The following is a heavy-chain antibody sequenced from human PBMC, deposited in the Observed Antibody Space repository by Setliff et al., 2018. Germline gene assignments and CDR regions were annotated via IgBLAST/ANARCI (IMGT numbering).Heavy chain of an antibody. V-gene: IGHV4-61*02. D-gene: IGHD3-10*01. CDR3: AIGGLLFGELLWKYYYYGMDV. J-gene: IGHJ6*02. CDR1: GGSISSGSYY. Sequence: PSETLSLTCTVSGGSISSGSYYWSWIRQPAGKGLEWIGRIYTSGSTNYNPSLKSRVTISVDTSKNQFSLKLSSVTAADTAVYYCAIGGLLFGELLWKYYYYGMDVWGQGTTVTVSS. CDR2: IYTSGST.